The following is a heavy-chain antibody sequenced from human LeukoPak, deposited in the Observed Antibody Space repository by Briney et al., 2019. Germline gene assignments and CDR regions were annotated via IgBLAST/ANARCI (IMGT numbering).Heavy chain of an antibody. CDR3: ARSGKLWFGELENWFDP. D-gene: IGHD3-10*01. Sequence: GASVKVSCKASGYTFTSYGISWVRQAPGQGLEWMGWISAYNGNTNYAQKLQGRVTMTTDTSTSTAYMELRSLRSDDTAVYYCARSGKLWFGELENWFDPWGQGTLVTVSS. CDR1: GYTFTSYG. V-gene: IGHV1-18*01. J-gene: IGHJ5*02. CDR2: ISAYNGNT.